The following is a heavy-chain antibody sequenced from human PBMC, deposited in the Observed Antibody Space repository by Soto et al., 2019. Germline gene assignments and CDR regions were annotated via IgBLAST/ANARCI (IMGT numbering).Heavy chain of an antibody. J-gene: IGHJ4*02. CDR2: ISYDGSNK. CDR3: ARCRITIFGVVTGPFDY. D-gene: IGHD3-3*01. V-gene: IGHV3-30-3*01. CDR1: GFTFSSYA. Sequence: QVQLVESGGGVVQPGRSLRLSCAASGFTFSSYAMHWVRQAPGKGLEWVAVISYDGSNKYYADSVKGRFTISRDNSXNPXNLQMNSLRAEDTAVYYCARCRITIFGVVTGPFDYWGQGTLVTVSS.